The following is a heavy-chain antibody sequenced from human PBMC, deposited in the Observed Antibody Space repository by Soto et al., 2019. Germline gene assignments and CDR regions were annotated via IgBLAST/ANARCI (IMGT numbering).Heavy chain of an antibody. CDR2: IYSGGST. CDR1: GFTVSSNY. Sequence: GGSLRLSCAASGFTVSSNYMSWVRQAPGKGLEWVSVIYSGGSTYYADSVKGRFTISRDNSKNTLYLQMNSLRAEDTAVYYCASSRYYDILTGYENWGQGTLVTVSS. J-gene: IGHJ4*02. CDR3: ASSRYYDILTGYEN. V-gene: IGHV3-53*01. D-gene: IGHD3-9*01.